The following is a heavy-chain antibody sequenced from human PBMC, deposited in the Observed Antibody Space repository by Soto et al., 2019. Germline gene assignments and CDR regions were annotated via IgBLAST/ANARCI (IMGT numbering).Heavy chain of an antibody. J-gene: IGHJ6*02. CDR3: ARVVRLVVAARYYYYYYGMDV. V-gene: IGHV1-8*01. Sequence: QVQLVQSGAEVKKPGASVKVSCKASGYTFTSYDINWVRQATGQGLEWMGWMNPNSGNTGYAQKFQGRVTMTRNTSISTAYMELSSLRSEDTAVYYCARVVRLVVAARYYYYYYGMDVWGQGTTVTVSS. CDR2: MNPNSGNT. CDR1: GYTFTSYD. D-gene: IGHD2-15*01.